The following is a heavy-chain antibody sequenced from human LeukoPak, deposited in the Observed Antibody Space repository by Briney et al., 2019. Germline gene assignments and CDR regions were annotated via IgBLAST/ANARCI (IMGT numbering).Heavy chain of an antibody. D-gene: IGHD3-10*01. CDR1: GGSISSSNW. CDR3: ARVGRGTMVRGVIWWFDP. J-gene: IGHJ5*02. CDR2: IYHSGST. V-gene: IGHV4-4*02. Sequence: SETLSLTCAVSGGSISSSNWWSWVRQPPGKGLEWIGEIYHSGSTNYNPSLKSRVTISVGKSKNQFSLKLSSVTAADTAVYYCARVGRGTMVRGVIWWFDPWGQGTLVTVSS.